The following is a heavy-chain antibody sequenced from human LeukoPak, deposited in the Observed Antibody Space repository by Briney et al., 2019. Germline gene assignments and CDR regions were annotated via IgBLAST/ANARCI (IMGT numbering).Heavy chain of an antibody. CDR1: GYTFTSYY. Sequence: ASVKVSCKASGYTFTSYYMYWVRQAPGQGLEWMGIINPSGGSTSYAQKFQGRVTMTRDTSTSTVYMELSSLRSEDTAVYYCARAGLYGSGSYYSGMDVWGQGTTVTVSS. D-gene: IGHD3-10*01. CDR3: ARAGLYGSGSYYSGMDV. V-gene: IGHV1-46*01. CDR2: INPSGGST. J-gene: IGHJ6*02.